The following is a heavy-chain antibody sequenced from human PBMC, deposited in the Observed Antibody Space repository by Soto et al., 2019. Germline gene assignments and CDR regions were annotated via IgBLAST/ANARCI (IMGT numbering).Heavy chain of an antibody. D-gene: IGHD5-12*01. CDR2: ISAYNGKT. CDR1: GYTFTSYG. CDR3: ARGGDVNDYHGMDV. V-gene: IGHV1-18*01. Sequence: QVQLVQSGGEVKKPGASVKLSCTASGYTFTSYGISWVRQAPGQGLEWMGWISAYNGKTNYAQNVQGRVTMTTDTSTITAYMGMRSLRSDDTAVYYCARGGDVNDYHGMDVWGQGTTVTVSS. J-gene: IGHJ6*02.